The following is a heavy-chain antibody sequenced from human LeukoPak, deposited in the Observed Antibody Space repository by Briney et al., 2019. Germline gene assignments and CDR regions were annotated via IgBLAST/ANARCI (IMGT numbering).Heavy chain of an antibody. CDR2: IYYSGST. CDR3: ARGGPDYYDSSGMYQPDY. J-gene: IGHJ4*02. CDR1: GGSISSYY. V-gene: IGHV4-59*01. D-gene: IGHD3-22*01. Sequence: SETLSLTCTVSGGSISSYYWSWIRQPPGKGPEWIGYIYYSGSTNYNPSLKSRVTISVDTSKNQFSLKLSSVTAADTAVYYCARGGPDYYDSSGMYQPDYWGQGTLVTVSS.